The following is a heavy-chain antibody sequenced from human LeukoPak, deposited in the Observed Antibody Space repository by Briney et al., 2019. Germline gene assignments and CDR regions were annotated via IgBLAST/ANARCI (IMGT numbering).Heavy chain of an antibody. CDR3: ARVARGVLDY. Sequence: GGSLGLSCAASGFTFSSYSMNWVRQAPGKGLEWVSSISSSSSYIYYADSVKGRFTISRDNAKNSLYLQMNSLRAEDTAVYYCARVARGVLDYWGQGTLVTVSS. D-gene: IGHD3-10*01. CDR2: ISSSSSYI. CDR1: GFTFSSYS. J-gene: IGHJ4*02. V-gene: IGHV3-21*01.